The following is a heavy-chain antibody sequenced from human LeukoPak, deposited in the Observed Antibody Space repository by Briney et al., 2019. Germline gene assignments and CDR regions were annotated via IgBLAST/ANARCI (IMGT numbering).Heavy chain of an antibody. CDR1: GGPISSRSYY. Sequence: PSETLSLTCTVSGGPISSRSYYWGWIRQPPGKGLEWIGNIYYTGSTNYNPSLESRVTASIDTSKNQFSLKLNSVTAADTAVYYCARTTGIVGITGAFDIWGQGTVVTVSS. CDR2: IYYTGST. J-gene: IGHJ3*02. D-gene: IGHD1-26*01. CDR3: ARTTGIVGITGAFDI. V-gene: IGHV4-39*07.